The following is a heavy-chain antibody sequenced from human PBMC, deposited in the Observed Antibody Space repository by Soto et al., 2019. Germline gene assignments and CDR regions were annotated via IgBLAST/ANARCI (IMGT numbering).Heavy chain of an antibody. CDR2: ISGSGGST. D-gene: IGHD3-22*01. V-gene: IGHV3-23*01. CDR1: GFTFSSYA. J-gene: IGHJ4*02. CDR3: AKDRGTYYYDSSGSPTFDY. Sequence: PGGSLRLSCAASGFTFSSYAVSWVRQAPGKGLEWVSAISGSGGSTYYADSVKGRFTISRDNSKNTLYLQMNSLRAEDTAVYYCAKDRGTYYYDSSGSPTFDYWGQGTLVTVSS.